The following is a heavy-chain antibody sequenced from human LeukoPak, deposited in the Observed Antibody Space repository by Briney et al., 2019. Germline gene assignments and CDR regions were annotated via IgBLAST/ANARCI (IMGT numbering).Heavy chain of an antibody. J-gene: IGHJ4*02. V-gene: IGHV3-23*01. CDR1: GFTFSSYA. CDR2: ISGSGGST. D-gene: IGHD6-19*01. Sequence: GALRLSCAASGFTFSSYAMSWVRQAPGKGLEWVSAISGSGGSTYYADSVKGRFTISRDNSKNTLYLQMNSLRAEDTAVYYCARESGYSSGWYEGYFDYWGQGTLVTVSS. CDR3: ARESGYSSGWYEGYFDY.